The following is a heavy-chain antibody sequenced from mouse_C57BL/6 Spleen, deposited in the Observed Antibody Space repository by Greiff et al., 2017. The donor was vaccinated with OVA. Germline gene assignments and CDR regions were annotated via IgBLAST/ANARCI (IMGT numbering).Heavy chain of an antibody. CDR3: ARGGAGRGAY. V-gene: IGHV3-6*01. CDR2: ISYDGSN. CDR1: GYSITSGYY. D-gene: IGHD1-1*01. J-gene: IGHJ3*01. Sequence: DVQVQESGPGLVKPSQSLSLTCSVTGYSITSGYYWNWIRQFPGNKLEWMGYISYDGSNNYNPSLKNRISITRDTSKNQFFLKLNSVTTEDTATYYCARGGAGRGAYWGQGTLVTVSA.